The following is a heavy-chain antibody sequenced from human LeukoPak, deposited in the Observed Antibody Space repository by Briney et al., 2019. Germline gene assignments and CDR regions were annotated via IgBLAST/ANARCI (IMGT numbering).Heavy chain of an antibody. CDR1: GGSIISTIYY. CDR3: ARDRGVSGFDY. D-gene: IGHD6-13*01. Sequence: ASETLSLTCTVSGGSIISTIYYWGWIRQSPGKGLDWIGSISYSGSSFCKPSLKSRVTIAVDTSKNQFSLRLSSVTAADTAFYYCARDRGVSGFDYWGQGTLVTVSS. J-gene: IGHJ4*02. CDR2: ISYSGSS. V-gene: IGHV4-39*07.